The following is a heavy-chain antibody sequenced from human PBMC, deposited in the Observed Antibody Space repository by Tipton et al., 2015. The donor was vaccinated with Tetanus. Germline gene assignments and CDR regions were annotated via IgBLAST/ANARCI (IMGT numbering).Heavy chain of an antibody. V-gene: IGHV5-51*01. CDR2: VYPGDSDT. CDR3: ARAHCSDGVCNFDF. Sequence: QLVQSGGEVKKPGESLKISCKGSGYIFNNYWIGWVRQKPGKGLEWMGIVYPGDSDTRYSPSFQGQVTISVDKSINTAYLQWSSLKASDSSMFYCARAHCSDGVCNFDFWGQGALVTVAS. J-gene: IGHJ4*02. CDR1: GYIFNNYW. D-gene: IGHD2-8*01.